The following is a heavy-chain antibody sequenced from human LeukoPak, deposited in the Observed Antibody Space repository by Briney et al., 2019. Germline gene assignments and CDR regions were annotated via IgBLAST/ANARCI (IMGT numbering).Heavy chain of an antibody. Sequence: PSETLSLTCTVSGGSISSSSYYWGWIRQPPGKGLEWIGSIYYSESTYYNPSLKSRVTISVDTSKSQFSLKLSSVTPADTAVYYCARRRGSYYSDGMDVWGQGTTVTVSS. D-gene: IGHD1-26*01. V-gene: IGHV4-39*01. J-gene: IGHJ6*02. CDR3: ARRRGSYYSDGMDV. CDR1: GGSISSSSYY. CDR2: IYYSEST.